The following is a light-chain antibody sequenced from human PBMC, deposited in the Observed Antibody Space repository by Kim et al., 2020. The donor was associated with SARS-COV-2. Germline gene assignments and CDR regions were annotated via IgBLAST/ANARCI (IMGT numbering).Light chain of an antibody. CDR2: DVS. CDR1: NSDVGGYNY. CDR3: SSYRSTNTWV. V-gene: IGLV2-14*03. J-gene: IGLJ3*02. Sequence: QSALTQPASVSGSPGQSITISCTGTNSDVGGYNYVSWYQQHPGKAPKLVIYDVSVRPSGVSNRFSASKSGNTASLTISGLQAEDESDYYCSSYRSTNTWVFGGGTKVTVL.